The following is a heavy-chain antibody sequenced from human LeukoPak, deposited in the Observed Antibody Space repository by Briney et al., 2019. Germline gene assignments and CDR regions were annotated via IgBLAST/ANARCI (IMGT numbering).Heavy chain of an antibody. J-gene: IGHJ6*03. Sequence: GGSLRLSCAASGFTFSNYGIHWVRQAPGKGLEGVAFIWYDGSNKDYADSVKGRFTVSRDNSQTTLYLHMNSLRAAATAVYYCAKDSGGNQFSYYMDVWSKGTTVTVSS. CDR2: IWYDGSNK. CDR3: AKDSGGNQFSYYMDV. V-gene: IGHV3-30*02. CDR1: GFTFSNYG. D-gene: IGHD4-23*01.